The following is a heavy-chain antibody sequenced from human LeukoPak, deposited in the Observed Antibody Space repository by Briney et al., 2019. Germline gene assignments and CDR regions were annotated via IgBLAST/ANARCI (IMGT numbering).Heavy chain of an antibody. Sequence: ASVKVSCKASGGTFSSYAISWVRQAPGQGLEWMGRIIPILGIANYAQKFQGRVTITADKSTSTAYMELSSLRSEDTAVYYCARELPLGDYVWGSYRYMDYWGQGTLVTVSS. V-gene: IGHV1-69*04. J-gene: IGHJ4*02. CDR1: GGTFSSYA. D-gene: IGHD3-16*02. CDR3: ARELPLGDYVWGSYRYMDY. CDR2: IIPILGIA.